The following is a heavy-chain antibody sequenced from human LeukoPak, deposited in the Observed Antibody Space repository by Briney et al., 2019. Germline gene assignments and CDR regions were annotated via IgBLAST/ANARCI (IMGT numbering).Heavy chain of an antibody. J-gene: IGHJ6*03. CDR2: IYTSGST. Sequence: SETLSLTCTVSGGSISSYYWSWIRQPAGKGLEWIGRIYTSGSTNYNPSLKSRVTMSVDTSKNQLSLKLSSVTAADTAVYYCARGIVATTKTVGNRAAAGRDYYYYMDVWGKGTTVTVSS. CDR3: ARGIVATTKTVGNRAAAGRDYYYYMDV. V-gene: IGHV4-4*07. CDR1: GGSISSYY. D-gene: IGHD5-12*01.